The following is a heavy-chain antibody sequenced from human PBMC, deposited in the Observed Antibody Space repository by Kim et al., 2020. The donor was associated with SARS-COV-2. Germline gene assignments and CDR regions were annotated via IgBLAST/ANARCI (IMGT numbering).Heavy chain of an antibody. Sequence: ASVKVSCKASGYTFTSYAIHWVRQAPGQRLEWMGWINTGNGDTKYSQKFQDRVTITRDTSASTVYMEVSSLTSEDTAVYYCRSRPGITVAGLDYWGQGTLVTVSS. CDR2: INTGNGDT. V-gene: IGHV1-3*04. CDR1: GYTFTSYA. D-gene: IGHD6-19*01. CDR3: RSRPGITVAGLDY. J-gene: IGHJ4*02.